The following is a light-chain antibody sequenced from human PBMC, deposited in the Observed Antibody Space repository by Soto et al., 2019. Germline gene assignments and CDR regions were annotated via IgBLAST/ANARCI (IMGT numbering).Light chain of an antibody. V-gene: IGLV2-23*03. CDR3: CSYAGGGTFYV. CDR2: EGS. J-gene: IGLJ1*01. CDR1: SSDVGSYNL. Sequence: QSALTQPASVSGSPGQSITIFCTGTSSDVGSYNLVSWYQHHPGKAPKLMIYEGSKRPSGVSNRFSGSKSGNTASLTISGLQAEDEADYFCCSYAGGGTFYVFGTGTKVTVL.